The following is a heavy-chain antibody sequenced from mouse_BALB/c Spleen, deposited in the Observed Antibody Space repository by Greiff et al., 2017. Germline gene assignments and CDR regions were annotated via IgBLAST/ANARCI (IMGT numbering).Heavy chain of an antibody. V-gene: IGHV3-6*02. J-gene: IGHJ2*01. CDR2: ISYDGSN. CDR1: GYSITSGYY. Sequence: EVQRVESGPGLVKPSQSLSLTCSVTGYSITSGYYWNWIRQFPGNKLEWMGYISYDGSNNYNPSLKNRISITHDTSKNQFFLKLNSVTTEDTATYYCARDRGTYYSSSYGFDYWSQGTTLAVTS. CDR3: ARDRGTYYSSSYGFDY. D-gene: IGHD1-1*01.